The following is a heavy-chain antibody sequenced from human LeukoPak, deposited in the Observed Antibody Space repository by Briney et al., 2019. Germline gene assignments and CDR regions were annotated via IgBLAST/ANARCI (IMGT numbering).Heavy chain of an antibody. Sequence: GGSLRLSCAASGFTFSSYAMHWVRQAPGKGLEWVAVISYDGSNKYYADSVKGRFTISRDNSKNTLYLQMNSLRAKDTAVYYCARDRLYCSSTSCYGVYYFDYWGQGTLVTVSS. V-gene: IGHV3-30*04. CDR1: GFTFSSYA. D-gene: IGHD2-2*01. J-gene: IGHJ4*02. CDR3: ARDRLYCSSTSCYGVYYFDY. CDR2: ISYDGSNK.